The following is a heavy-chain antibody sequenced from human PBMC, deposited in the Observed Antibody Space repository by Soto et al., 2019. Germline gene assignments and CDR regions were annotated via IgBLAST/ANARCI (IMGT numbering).Heavy chain of an antibody. D-gene: IGHD2-2*01. V-gene: IGHV4-30-2*01. CDR1: FGSLSSRGYS. CDR2: IYHSWST. J-gene: IGHJ4*02. CDR3: ASLRLYYFDY. Sequence: ALSVTCSVSFGSLSSRGYSCLLIRQPPGKGLEWIGYIYHSWSTYYNPSLKSRVTISVDRSKNQFSLKLSSVTAADTAVYYCASLRLYYFDYWGQGTRVTVS.